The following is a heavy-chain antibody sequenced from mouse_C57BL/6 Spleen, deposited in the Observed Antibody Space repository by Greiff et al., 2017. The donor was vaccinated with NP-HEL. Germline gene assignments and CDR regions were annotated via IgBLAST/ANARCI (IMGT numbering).Heavy chain of an antibody. CDR1: GYTFTDYN. J-gene: IGHJ2*01. CDR3: ARTNYYGRPLDY. V-gene: IGHV1-18*01. Sequence: VQLKESGPELVKPGASVKIPCKASGYTFTDYNMDWVKQSHGKSLEWIGDINPNNGGTIYNQKFKGKATLTVDKSSSTAYMELRSLTSEDTAVYYCARTNYYGRPLDYWGQGTTLTVSS. D-gene: IGHD1-1*01. CDR2: INPNNGGT.